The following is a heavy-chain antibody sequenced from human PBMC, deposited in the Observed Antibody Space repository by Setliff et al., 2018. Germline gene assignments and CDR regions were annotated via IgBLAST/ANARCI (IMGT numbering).Heavy chain of an antibody. D-gene: IGHD6-6*01. Sequence: PGGSLRLSCEASGLTLSHYWIHWVRQGPGKGLVWVSYINFDGSGTNYADSVKGRFTISRDNAKNAVYLQMNSLRAEDTAVYYCARWTARAVGYWGQGTLVTSPQ. CDR2: INFDGSGT. CDR3: ARWTARAVGY. V-gene: IGHV3-74*01. CDR1: GLTLSHYW. J-gene: IGHJ4*02.